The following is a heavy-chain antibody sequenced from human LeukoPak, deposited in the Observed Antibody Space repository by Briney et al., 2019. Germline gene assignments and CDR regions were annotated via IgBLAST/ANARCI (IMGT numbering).Heavy chain of an antibody. CDR2: ISWKSGSI. Sequence: GGSLRLSCAASGFTFDDYAMHWVRQAPGKGLEWVSGISWKSGSIGYADSVRGRFTISRDNAKNSLYLQMTSLRAEDMALYYCAKDNRYDSSGYYYWYFDLWGRGTLVTVSS. V-gene: IGHV3-9*03. CDR3: AKDNRYDSSGYYYWYFDL. D-gene: IGHD3-22*01. J-gene: IGHJ2*01. CDR1: GFTFDDYA.